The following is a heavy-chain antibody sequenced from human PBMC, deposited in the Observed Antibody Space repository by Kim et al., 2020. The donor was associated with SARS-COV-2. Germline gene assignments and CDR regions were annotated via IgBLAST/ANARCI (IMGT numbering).Heavy chain of an antibody. J-gene: IGHJ5*02. CDR1: GGSISSGGYY. Sequence: SETLSLTCTVSGGSISSGGYYWSWIRQHPGKGLEWIGYIYYSGSTYYNPSLKSRVTISVDTSKNQFSLKLSSVTAAYTAVYYCARDEASYSGYGGVLFDPWGQGTLVTVSS. V-gene: IGHV4-31*03. CDR2: IYYSGST. D-gene: IGHD5-12*01. CDR3: ARDEASYSGYGGVLFDP.